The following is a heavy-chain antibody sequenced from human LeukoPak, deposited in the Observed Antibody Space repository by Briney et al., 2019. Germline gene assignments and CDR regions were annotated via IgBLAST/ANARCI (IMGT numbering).Heavy chain of an antibody. D-gene: IGHD6-19*01. CDR1: GYTFTSYY. V-gene: IGHV1-46*01. Sequence: ASVKVSCKASGYTFTSYYMHWVRQAPGQGLEWRGVINPSGGITSYPQKFQGRVTMTRDTSTSTVYMELSGLRSEDTAMYYCARDRAVAGFRFDYWGRGTLVTVSS. J-gene: IGHJ4*02. CDR3: ARDRAVAGFRFDY. CDR2: INPSGGIT.